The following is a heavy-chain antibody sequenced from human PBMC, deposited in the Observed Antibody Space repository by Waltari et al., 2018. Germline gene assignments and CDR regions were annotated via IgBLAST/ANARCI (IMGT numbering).Heavy chain of an antibody. V-gene: IGHV4-59*12. CDR1: GGSISSFF. CDR3: ARWDSSGRYYGD. D-gene: IGHD3-22*01. CDR2: IHHSGST. Sequence: QVQLQESGPGLVKPSETLSLSCSVSGGSISSFFWNWIRQPPGRGLEWIGFIHHSGSTKCTPSLKSRVTMSVDTSKSQFSLRLTSVTAADTAVYYCARWDSSGRYYGDWGQGTPVIVSS. J-gene: IGHJ4*02.